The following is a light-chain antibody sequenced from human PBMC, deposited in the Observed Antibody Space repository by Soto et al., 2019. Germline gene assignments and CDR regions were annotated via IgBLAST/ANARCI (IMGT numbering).Light chain of an antibody. J-gene: IGKJ1*01. CDR1: QSISSW. CDR2: KAS. V-gene: IGKV1-5*03. Sequence: DLQMTQSPSTLSASVGDRVTITCRASQSISSWLAWYQQKPGKAPKLLIYKASSLESGVPSRFSGSGSGTEFTLTISSLQPDDSATYYCQQYSTYSTFGQGTKVEIK. CDR3: QQYSTYST.